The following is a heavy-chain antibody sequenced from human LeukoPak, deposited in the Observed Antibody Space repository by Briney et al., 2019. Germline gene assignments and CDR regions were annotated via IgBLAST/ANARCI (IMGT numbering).Heavy chain of an antibody. Sequence: ASVKVSCKASGYTFTSYGISWVRRAPGQGLEWMGWISAYNGNTNYAQKLQGRVTMTTDTSTSTAYKELRSLRSDETAVYYCARAGYYDSSGYTNFDYWGRGTLVTVSS. CDR3: ARAGYYDSSGYTNFDY. J-gene: IGHJ4*02. V-gene: IGHV1-18*01. CDR1: GYTFTSYG. D-gene: IGHD3-22*01. CDR2: ISAYNGNT.